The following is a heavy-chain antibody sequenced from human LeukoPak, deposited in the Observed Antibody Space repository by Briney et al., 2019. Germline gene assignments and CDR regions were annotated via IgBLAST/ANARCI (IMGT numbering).Heavy chain of an antibody. J-gene: IGHJ3*02. CDR1: GFTVSSNY. D-gene: IGHD3-10*01. V-gene: IGHV3-66*01. CDR3: ARDTYYYGSGRAFDI. CDR2: IYSGGST. Sequence: GGSLRLSCAASGFTVSSNYMRWVRQAPGKGLEWVSVIYSGGSTYYADSVTGRFTISRDNSKNTLYLQMNSLRAEDTAVYYCARDTYYYGSGRAFDIWGQGTMVTVSS.